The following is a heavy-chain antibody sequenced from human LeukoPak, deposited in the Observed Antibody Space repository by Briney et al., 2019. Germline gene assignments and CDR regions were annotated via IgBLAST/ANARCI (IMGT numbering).Heavy chain of an antibody. J-gene: IGHJ4*02. D-gene: IGHD5-18*01. V-gene: IGHV3-30*04. Sequence: GRSLRLSCAASGFTFSSYAMHWVRQAPGEGLEWVAVISYDGSNKYYADSVKGRFTISRDNSKNTLYLQMNSLRAEDTAVYYCARDRGGGYSYGLDYWGQGTLVTVSS. CDR2: ISYDGSNK. CDR1: GFTFSSYA. CDR3: ARDRGGGYSYGLDY.